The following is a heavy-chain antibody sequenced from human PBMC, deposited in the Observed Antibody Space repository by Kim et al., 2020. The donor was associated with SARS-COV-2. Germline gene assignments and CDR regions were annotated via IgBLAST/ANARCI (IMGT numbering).Heavy chain of an antibody. Sequence: ASVKVSCKVSGYTLTELSMHWVRQAPGKGLEWMGGFDPEDGETIYAQKFQGRVTMTEDTSTDTAYMELSSLRSEDTAVYYCATVALIAAAGTETGPFDPWGQGTLVTVSS. J-gene: IGHJ5*02. V-gene: IGHV1-24*01. CDR3: ATVALIAAAGTETGPFDP. CDR1: GYTLTELS. D-gene: IGHD6-13*01. CDR2: FDPEDGET.